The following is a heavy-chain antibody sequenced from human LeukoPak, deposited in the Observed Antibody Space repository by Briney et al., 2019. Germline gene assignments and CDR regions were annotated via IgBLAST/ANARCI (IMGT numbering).Heavy chain of an antibody. CDR3: ARFRSSSWYNYFDY. V-gene: IGHV3-21*01. D-gene: IGHD6-13*01. Sequence: GGSLRLSCEASGFIFSRYAIKWVRQTPGKGLEWVSLINNRGSRKYYADSVKGRFTISRDNAKNSLYLQMNSLRAEDTAVYYCARFRSSSWYNYFDYWGQGTLVTVSS. CDR2: INNRGSRK. J-gene: IGHJ4*02. CDR1: GFIFSRYA.